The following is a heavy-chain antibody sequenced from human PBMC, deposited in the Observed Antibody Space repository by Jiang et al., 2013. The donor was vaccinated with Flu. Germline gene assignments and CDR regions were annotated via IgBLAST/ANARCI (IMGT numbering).Heavy chain of an antibody. Sequence: GPGLVKPSETLSLTCTVSGGSISSYYWSWIRQPPGKGLEWIGYIYYSGSTNYNPSLKSRVTISVDTSKNQFSLKLSSVTAADTAVYYCATFGPRDGYNTFDYWGQGTLVTVSS. J-gene: IGHJ4*02. D-gene: IGHD5-24*01. CDR2: IYYSGST. CDR3: ATFGPRDGYNTFDY. CDR1: GGSISSYY. V-gene: IGHV4-59*08.